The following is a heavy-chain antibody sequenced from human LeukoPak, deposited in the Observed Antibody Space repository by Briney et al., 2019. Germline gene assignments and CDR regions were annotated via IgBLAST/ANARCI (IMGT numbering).Heavy chain of an antibody. CDR2: IYYSGST. J-gene: IGHJ6*02. CDR3: ARETRSGWYIGVDPLGMDV. D-gene: IGHD6-19*01. CDR1: GGSISSSSYY. Sequence: PSETLSLTCTVSGGSISSSSYYWGWIRQPPGMGLEWIGSIYYSGSTYYNPSLKSRVTMSVDTSKNQFSLKLSSVTAADTAVYYCARETRSGWYIGVDPLGMDVWGQGTTVTVSS. V-gene: IGHV4-39*07.